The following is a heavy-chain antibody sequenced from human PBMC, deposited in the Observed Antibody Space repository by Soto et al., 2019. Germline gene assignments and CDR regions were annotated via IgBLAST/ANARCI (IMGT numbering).Heavy chain of an antibody. CDR1: GGSFSGYY. CDR3: ARGHLSAVTMVRGALRY. J-gene: IGHJ4*02. D-gene: IGHD3-10*01. V-gene: IGHV4-34*01. CDR2: INHSGST. Sequence: QVQLQQWGAGLLKPSETLSLTCAVYGGSFSGYYWSWIRQPPGKGLEWIGEINHSGSTNYNPSLKSRVTISVDTSKNQFSLKLSSVTAADTAEYYCARGHLSAVTMVRGALRYWGQGTLVTVSS.